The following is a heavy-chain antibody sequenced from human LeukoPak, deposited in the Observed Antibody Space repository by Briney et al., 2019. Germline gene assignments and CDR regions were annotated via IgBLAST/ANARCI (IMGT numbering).Heavy chain of an antibody. CDR3: TTLTVASNFDY. Sequence: QTGGSLRLSCAASGFTFSSYGMHWVRQAPGKGLEWIADISGSDTSTYYADSVKGRFTISRDNAKNSLYLQMNRLRVEDTAVYYCTTLTVASNFDYWGQGTLVTVSS. CDR1: GFTFSSYG. CDR2: ISGSDTST. J-gene: IGHJ4*02. D-gene: IGHD6-19*01. V-gene: IGHV3-48*04.